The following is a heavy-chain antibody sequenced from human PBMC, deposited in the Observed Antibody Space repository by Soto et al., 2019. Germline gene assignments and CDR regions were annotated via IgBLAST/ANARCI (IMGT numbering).Heavy chain of an antibody. Sequence: PGGSLRLSCAASGFTFSSYAMHWVRQAPGKGLEWVAVISYDGSNKYYADSVKGRFTISRDNSKNTLYLQMNSLRAEDTAVYYCARADRRGKAARLIYYGMDVWGQGTTVTVSS. D-gene: IGHD6-6*01. CDR2: ISYDGSNK. J-gene: IGHJ6*02. CDR1: GFTFSSYA. CDR3: ARADRRGKAARLIYYGMDV. V-gene: IGHV3-30-3*01.